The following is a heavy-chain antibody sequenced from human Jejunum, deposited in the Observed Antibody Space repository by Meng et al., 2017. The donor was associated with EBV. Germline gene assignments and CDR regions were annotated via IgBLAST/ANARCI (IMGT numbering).Heavy chain of an antibody. Sequence: QVQLFQSVVELKKPGASVVLSCKASGYTLTDNAIIWVRQPPGQGLEWMGWINTANGNPTYAQAFTGRFVFSLDTSVNTAFLQISDLKAEDSALYYCARYSGSYSLANWGQGTLVTVSS. V-gene: IGHV7-4-1*02. D-gene: IGHD3-10*01. CDR3: ARYSGSYSLAN. J-gene: IGHJ4*02. CDR1: GYTLTDNA. CDR2: INTANGNP.